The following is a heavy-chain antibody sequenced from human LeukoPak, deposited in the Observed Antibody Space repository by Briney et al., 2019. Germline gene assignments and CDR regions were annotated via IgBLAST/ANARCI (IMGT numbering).Heavy chain of an antibody. V-gene: IGHV3-21*01. Sequence: PGGSLRLSCADSGFTFSSYSMNWVHQAPGKGLEWVSSISSSSSYIYYADSVKGRFTISRDNAKNSLYLQMNSLRAEDTAVYYCSTTGTRDAFDIWGQGTMVTVSS. CDR1: GFTFSSYS. CDR3: STTGTRDAFDI. D-gene: IGHD1-1*01. J-gene: IGHJ3*02. CDR2: ISSSSSYI.